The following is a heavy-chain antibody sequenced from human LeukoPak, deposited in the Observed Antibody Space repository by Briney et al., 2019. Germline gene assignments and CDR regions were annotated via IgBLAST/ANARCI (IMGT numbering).Heavy chain of an antibody. CDR3: AKGGRKDAYIY. J-gene: IGHJ4*02. CDR1: GFTFSSDA. Sequence: PGGSLRLSCAASGFTFSSDAMTWVRQAPGMGLEWVSVISGSGDVTSYADSVWGRFTISRDNSKNTLYLQMSSLRAEDTAVYYCAKGGRKDAYIYWGQGTLVTVSS. D-gene: IGHD5-24*01. CDR2: ISGSGDVT. V-gene: IGHV3-23*01.